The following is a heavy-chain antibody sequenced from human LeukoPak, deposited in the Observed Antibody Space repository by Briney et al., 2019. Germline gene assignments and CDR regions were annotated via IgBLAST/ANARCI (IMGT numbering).Heavy chain of an antibody. V-gene: IGHV3-7*01. D-gene: IGHD2-21*02. CDR1: GFTFNDCW. CDR3: AKGGSGDWSF. Sequence: GSLRLSCAASGFTFNDCWMSWVRQAPGKGLEWVANIKPDGTTELYVDSVKGRFTISRDNAKNSLYLQLNSLRAEDTAVYYCAKGGSGDWSFGGQGTLVTVSS. CDR2: IKPDGTTE. J-gene: IGHJ4*02.